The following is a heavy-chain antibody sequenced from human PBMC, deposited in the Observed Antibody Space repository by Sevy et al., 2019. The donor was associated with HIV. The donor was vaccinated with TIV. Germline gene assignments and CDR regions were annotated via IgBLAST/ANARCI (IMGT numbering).Heavy chain of an antibody. CDR3: ASLSYCGGDCYSDSGGYFDY. Sequence: GESLKISCKGSGYSFTSYWIGWVRQMTGKGLECMGIIYPGDSDTRYSPSFQGQVTISADKSISTAYLQWSSLKASDTAMYYCASLSYCGGDCYSDSGGYFDYWGQGTLVTVSS. J-gene: IGHJ4*02. D-gene: IGHD2-21*02. CDR2: IYPGDSDT. V-gene: IGHV5-51*01. CDR1: GYSFTSYW.